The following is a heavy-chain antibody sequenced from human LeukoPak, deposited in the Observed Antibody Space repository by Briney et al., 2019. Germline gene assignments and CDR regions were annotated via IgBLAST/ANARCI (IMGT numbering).Heavy chain of an antibody. V-gene: IGHV3-66*02. Sequence: GGSLRLSCAASGLTVSDNYMGWVRQAPGKGLEWVSIIYSGGATQYIESVKGRFTISRDTSKNTLYLQMNSLRPDDTAVYYCARDQTTVTSWHAFDLWGLGTMVTVSS. D-gene: IGHD4-17*01. CDR3: ARDQTTVTSWHAFDL. CDR1: GLTVSDNY. J-gene: IGHJ3*01. CDR2: IYSGGAT.